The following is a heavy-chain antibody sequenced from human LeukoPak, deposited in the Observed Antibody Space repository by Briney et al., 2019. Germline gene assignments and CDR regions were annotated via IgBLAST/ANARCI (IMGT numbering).Heavy chain of an antibody. CDR1: GFTFSNAW. J-gene: IGHJ4*02. V-gene: IGHV3-23*01. CDR3: AKEGIAAAETLDY. Sequence: PGGSLRLSCAASGFTFSNAWMSWVRQAPGKGLEWVSAISGSGGSTYYADSVKGRFTISRDNSKNTLYLQMNSLRAEDTAVYYCAKEGIAAAETLDYWGQGTLVTVSS. D-gene: IGHD6-13*01. CDR2: ISGSGGST.